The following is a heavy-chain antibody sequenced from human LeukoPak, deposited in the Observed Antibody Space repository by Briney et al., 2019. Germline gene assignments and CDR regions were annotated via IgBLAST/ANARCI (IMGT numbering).Heavy chain of an antibody. Sequence: ASVKVSCKASGYTFTSYDINWVRQAPGQGLEWMGLMNPNSGNTGYAQKFQGRVTMTRNTSISTPYLEMNSLRSEDTAVYYCARGRIVGAPIDYWGQGTLVTVSS. CDR1: GYTFTSYD. V-gene: IGHV1-8*01. CDR2: MNPNSGNT. J-gene: IGHJ4*02. CDR3: ARGRIVGAPIDY. D-gene: IGHD1-26*01.